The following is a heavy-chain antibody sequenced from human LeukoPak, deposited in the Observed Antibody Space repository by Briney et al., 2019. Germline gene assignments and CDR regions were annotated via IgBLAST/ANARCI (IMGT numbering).Heavy chain of an antibody. J-gene: IGHJ4*02. CDR2: IYYSGST. D-gene: IGHD3-22*01. CDR3: ARPLRPSSGYYPFDY. V-gene: IGHV4-59*07. Sequence: PSDTLSLTCTLCVDSISSYHWSCLRQPPGKGREWIGYIYYSGSTNYNPSLNSRVTIPVDPSKNQFSLKLSSVTAADTAVYYCARPLRPSSGYYPFDYWGQGTLVTVSS. CDR1: VDSISSYH.